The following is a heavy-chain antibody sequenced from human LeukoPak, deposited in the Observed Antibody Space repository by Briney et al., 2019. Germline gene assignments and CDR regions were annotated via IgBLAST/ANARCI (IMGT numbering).Heavy chain of an antibody. Sequence: KPSETLSLTCTVSGSSISTYYWTWVRQPAGKGLEWIGRISTSVSTNYNPSLKSRLTMSVDTFKNQFSLNLRSMTAADTAVYFCAGGVAGRVDYWGQGALVTVSS. D-gene: IGHD6-19*01. CDR2: ISTSVST. V-gene: IGHV4-4*07. CDR3: AGGVAGRVDY. CDR1: GSSISTYY. J-gene: IGHJ4*02.